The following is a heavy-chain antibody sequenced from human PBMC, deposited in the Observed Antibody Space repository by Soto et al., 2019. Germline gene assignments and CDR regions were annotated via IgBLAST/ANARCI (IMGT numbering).Heavy chain of an antibody. Sequence: GPLRLSRLGSGLTLTSSFMSRVRQATGKGLEWVAAISAGGASTYYADSVKGRFTISRDTSKNTLYLQINNLRVEDTAIYYCAKDIRSGRTKNWFDPWGQGTQVTVSS. CDR2: ISAGGAST. CDR3: AKDIRSGRTKNWFDP. D-gene: IGHD3-3*01. CDR1: GLTLTSSF. J-gene: IGHJ5*02. V-gene: IGHV3-23*01.